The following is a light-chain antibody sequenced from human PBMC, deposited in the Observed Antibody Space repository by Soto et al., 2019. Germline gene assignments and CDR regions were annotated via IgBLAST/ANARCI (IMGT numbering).Light chain of an antibody. Sequence: QSVLTQPPSVSGAPGQRVTISCTGGSSNIGAGYDVHWYQQLPGTAPKLLIYVNTNRPSGVPDRFSGSKSGTSASLAITGVPAEDEAAYYCPSYYNRPSGDVLFGGGTKVTVL. CDR2: VNT. CDR1: SSNIGAGYD. J-gene: IGLJ2*01. V-gene: IGLV1-40*01. CDR3: PSYYNRPSGDVL.